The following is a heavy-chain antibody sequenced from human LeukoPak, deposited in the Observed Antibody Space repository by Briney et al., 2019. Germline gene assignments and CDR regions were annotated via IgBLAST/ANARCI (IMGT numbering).Heavy chain of an antibody. D-gene: IGHD3-10*02. Sequence: GGSLRLSCAASGFTFSSYEMNWVRQAPGKGLEWVSYIDSVKGRFTISRDNAKNSLYLQMNSLRAEDTAVYYCAELGITMIGGVWGKGTTVTISS. CDR1: GFTFSSYE. CDR2: I. CDR3: AELGITMIGGV. V-gene: IGHV3-48*03. J-gene: IGHJ6*04.